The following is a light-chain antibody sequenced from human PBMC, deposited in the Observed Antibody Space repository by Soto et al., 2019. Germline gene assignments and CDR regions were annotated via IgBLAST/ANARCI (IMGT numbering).Light chain of an antibody. V-gene: IGLV1-36*01. Sequence: QSVLTQPPSVSEAPRQRVSISCSGSSSNIGNNAVNWYQQLPGKAPKLLIYYDDLLPSGVSDRFSGSKSGTSASLAITGLQPEDEADYYCAAWDDRLKGWVFGGGTKVTVL. J-gene: IGLJ3*02. CDR3: AAWDDRLKGWV. CDR2: YDD. CDR1: SSNIGNNA.